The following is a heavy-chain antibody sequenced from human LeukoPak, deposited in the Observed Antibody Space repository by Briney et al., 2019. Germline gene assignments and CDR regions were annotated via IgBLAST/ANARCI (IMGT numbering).Heavy chain of an antibody. Sequence: GGSLRLSCATSGFMFSDYYVSWIRQAPGKGLEWVSYISNSGNTIYYADSVKGRFTVSRDNAENSLSLQMNSLRAEDTAVYYCASPKQHRTHDDAFDIWGQGTMVTVSS. CDR2: ISNSGNTI. J-gene: IGHJ3*02. CDR1: GFMFSDYY. D-gene: IGHD1-14*01. V-gene: IGHV3-11*04. CDR3: ASPKQHRTHDDAFDI.